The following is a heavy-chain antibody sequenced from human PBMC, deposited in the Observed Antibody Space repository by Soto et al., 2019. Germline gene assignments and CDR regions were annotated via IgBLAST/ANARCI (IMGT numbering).Heavy chain of an antibody. V-gene: IGHV4-59*01. CDR3: ARCVDYYDSSGYLVLNNWFDP. CDR2: IYYSGST. Sequence: SETLSLTCLVPGFPISSTYSWGWIRQPPGKGLEWIGYIYYSGSTTYNPTLKSRVTISVDTSKNQFSLKLGSVTAADTAVYYSARCVDYYDSSGYLVLNNWFDPWGQGTLVTVSS. CDR1: GFPISSTYS. D-gene: IGHD3-22*01. J-gene: IGHJ5*02.